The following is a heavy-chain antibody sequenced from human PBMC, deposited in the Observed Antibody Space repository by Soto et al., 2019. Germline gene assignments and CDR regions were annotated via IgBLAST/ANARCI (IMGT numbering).Heavy chain of an antibody. CDR3: ASDGSSDWLTWFDP. D-gene: IGHD6-19*01. V-gene: IGHV1-46*01. CDR2: ISPSGGST. J-gene: IGHJ5*02. Sequence: QVQLVQSGAEVKKPGASVKVSCKASGYTFTDYYMHWVRQAPGQGLEWMGIISPSGGSTYAQKFQGRVTVTTDTSTSTVYMELSSLRSEDTAVYYCASDGSSDWLTWFDPWGQGTLVTVSS. CDR1: GYTFTDYY.